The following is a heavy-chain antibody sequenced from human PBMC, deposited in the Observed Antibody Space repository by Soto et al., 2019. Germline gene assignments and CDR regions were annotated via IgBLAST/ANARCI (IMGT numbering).Heavy chain of an antibody. CDR3: ARGDYFDRRFDF. CDR2: IKQDGSEK. J-gene: IGHJ4*02. Sequence: PGGSLRLSCVASGFTFSNDWMSWVRQAPGKGLEWVATIKQDGSEKYYVDSVKGRFTVSRDNTKNSLYLQMSSLRDEDTAVYYCARGDYFDRRFDFWGQGALVTVSS. CDR1: GFTFSNDW. D-gene: IGHD3-9*01. V-gene: IGHV3-7*03.